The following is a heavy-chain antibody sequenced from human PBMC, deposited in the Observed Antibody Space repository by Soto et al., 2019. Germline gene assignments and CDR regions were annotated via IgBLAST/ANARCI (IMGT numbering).Heavy chain of an antibody. CDR3: AKVGVAGLGGFDI. Sequence: GGSLTLSCAASGFTFSNYGMTWVRQAPGKGLEWVSALSGSGGSTYYADSVKGRFTISRDNSKETLYLQMNSLRAEDTAVYYCAKVGVAGLGGFDIWGQGTMVTVSS. CDR1: GFTFSNYG. CDR2: LSGSGGST. J-gene: IGHJ3*02. D-gene: IGHD6-19*01. V-gene: IGHV3-23*01.